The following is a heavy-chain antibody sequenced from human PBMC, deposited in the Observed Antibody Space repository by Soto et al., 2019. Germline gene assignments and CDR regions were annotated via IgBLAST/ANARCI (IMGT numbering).Heavy chain of an antibody. J-gene: IGHJ4*01. CDR2: IYHGGSA. V-gene: IGHV4-4*02. Sequence: SLPMSDSKAVVCGYVNYSNWWSWIRQPPGKGLEWIGDIYHGGSANYNPSLRSRITMTVDKPKNQVFLQLSSVTAADTFVYSCASIRAAAGTFAYWGHGTLVTVTS. CDR3: ASIRAAAGTFAY. D-gene: IGHD6-13*01. CDR1: CGYVNYSNW.